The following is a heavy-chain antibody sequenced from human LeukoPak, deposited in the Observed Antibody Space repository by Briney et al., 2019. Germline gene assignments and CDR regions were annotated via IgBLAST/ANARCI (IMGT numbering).Heavy chain of an antibody. CDR3: ARLDEGFYYDGYGYNF. CDR1: GYRFSNYR. J-gene: IGHJ4*02. Sequence: GESLETSCKGSGYRFSNYRLAWVRQMPGKGLEWMGIIYPGDSETTYSPSFQGHVTISADKSVTTAYLQWSSLKPSDTAIYYCARLDEGFYYDGYGYNFWGQGTLVTVSS. D-gene: IGHD3-22*01. CDR2: IYPGDSET. V-gene: IGHV5-51*01.